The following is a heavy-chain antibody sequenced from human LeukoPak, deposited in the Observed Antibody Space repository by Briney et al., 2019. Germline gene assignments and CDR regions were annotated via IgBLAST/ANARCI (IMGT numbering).Heavy chain of an antibody. CDR3: ARVVPAAWIVDY. D-gene: IGHD2-2*01. Sequence: GGSLRLSCAASGFTVSSNYMSWVRQAPGKELEWVSVIYSGGSTYYADSVKGRFTISRDNSKNTLYLQMNSLRAEDTAVYYCARVVPAAWIVDYWGQGTLVTVSS. CDR1: GFTVSSNY. J-gene: IGHJ4*02. V-gene: IGHV3-66*02. CDR2: IYSGGST.